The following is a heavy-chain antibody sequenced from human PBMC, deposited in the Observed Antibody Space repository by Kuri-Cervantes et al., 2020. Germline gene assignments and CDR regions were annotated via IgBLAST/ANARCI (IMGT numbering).Heavy chain of an antibody. CDR2: INPSGGST. J-gene: IGHJ6*02. CDR3: ARATNLNNWNYGLSYYYGMDV. CDR1: GYTFTSYY. V-gene: IGHV1-46*01. D-gene: IGHD1-7*01. Sequence: ASVNVSCKASGYTFTSYYMHWVRQAPGQGLEWMGIINPSGGSTSYAQKFQGRVTMTRDTSTSTVYMELSSLRSEDTAVYYCARATNLNNWNYGLSYYYGMDVWGQGTTVTVSS.